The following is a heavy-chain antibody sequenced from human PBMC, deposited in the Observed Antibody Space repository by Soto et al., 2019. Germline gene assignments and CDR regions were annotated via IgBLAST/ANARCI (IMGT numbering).Heavy chain of an antibody. D-gene: IGHD5-18*01. V-gene: IGHV4-34*01. Sequence: QVQLQQWGAGLLKPSETLSLTCAVYGGSFSGYYWSWIRQPPGKGLEWIGEINHSGSTTYNPSLKSRVTISVDTSKTQFSLKLSSVTAADTAVYYCARVGVVKAMAGYYGMDVWGQGTTVTVSS. CDR1: GGSFSGYY. CDR3: ARVGVVKAMAGYYGMDV. J-gene: IGHJ6*02. CDR2: INHSGST.